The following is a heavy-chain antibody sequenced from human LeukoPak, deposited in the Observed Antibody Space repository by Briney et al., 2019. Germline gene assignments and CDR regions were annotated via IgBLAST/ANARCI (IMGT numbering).Heavy chain of an antibody. V-gene: IGHV1-46*03. D-gene: IGHD3-3*01. CDR2: INPSGGST. J-gene: IGHJ4*02. CDR1: GYTFTSYY. CDR3: ARDPREVLGYDFWSGYSYYFDY. Sequence: ASVKVSCKASGYTFTSYYMHWVRQAPGQGLEWMGIINPSGGSTSYARKFQGRVTMTRDTSTSTVYMELSSLRSEDTAVYYCARDPREVLGYDFWSGYSYYFDYWGQGTLVTVSS.